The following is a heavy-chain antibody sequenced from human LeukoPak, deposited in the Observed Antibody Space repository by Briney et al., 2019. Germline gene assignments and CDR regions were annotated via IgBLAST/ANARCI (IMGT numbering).Heavy chain of an antibody. D-gene: IGHD6-13*01. CDR3: ATLAAGGTI. V-gene: IGHV4-31*03. J-gene: IGHJ4*02. CDR2: ICDIGNT. Sequence: PSQTLPLTCTVSGDSISRGGFCLSWIRQHPGKGLEWIGYICDIGNTYYNPSLESRLIISVDTSKNQFSLKLSSVTAADTAVYYCATLAAGGTIWGQGTLVTVSS. CDR1: GDSISRGGFC.